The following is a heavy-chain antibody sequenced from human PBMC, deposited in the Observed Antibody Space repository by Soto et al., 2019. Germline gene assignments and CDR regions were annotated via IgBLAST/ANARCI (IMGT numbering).Heavy chain of an antibody. CDR3: ARDRNFPRDQFDN. V-gene: IGHV3-23*01. CDR2: VGSGGTST. D-gene: IGHD1-7*01. Sequence: EVQLLESGGGLVQPGGSLRLSCAASGFTFSNYAMSWVRQAPGKGLEWVSAVGSGGTSTWYPDSVKGRFTIFRDNSKGTVHLLMNSLRVEGTALYYCARDRNFPRDQFDNWGQGTLVTVSS. CDR1: GFTFSNYA. J-gene: IGHJ4*02.